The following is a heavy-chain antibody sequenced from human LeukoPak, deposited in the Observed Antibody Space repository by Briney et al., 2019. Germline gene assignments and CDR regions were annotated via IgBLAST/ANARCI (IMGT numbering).Heavy chain of an antibody. J-gene: IGHJ3*02. CDR2: IYSSGSS. V-gene: IGHV4-61*02. D-gene: IGHD6-19*01. Sequence: SETLSLTCSVSGGSIRSESYYWSWIPQPAGKGLEWVGRIYSSGSSKFNPSLKSRVTISIDTSKYQFSLSLSTVTAADTAVYYCARDMTGSGWNDAFDIWGQGTMVTVSS. CDR3: ARDMTGSGWNDAFDI. CDR1: GGSIRSESYY.